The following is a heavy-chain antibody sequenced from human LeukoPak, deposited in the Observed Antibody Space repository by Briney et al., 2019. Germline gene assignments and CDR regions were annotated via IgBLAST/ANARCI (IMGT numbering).Heavy chain of an antibody. Sequence: ASVKVSCKASGYTFTSYGISWVRQAPGQGLEWMGWISTYNGNTNSAQKLQDRVTMTTDTSTSTAYMELRSLRSDDTVVYYCARTNGYDSSGYDYWGQGTLVTVSS. CDR1: GYTFTSYG. D-gene: IGHD3-22*01. V-gene: IGHV1-18*01. J-gene: IGHJ4*02. CDR3: ARTNGYDSSGYDY. CDR2: ISTYNGNT.